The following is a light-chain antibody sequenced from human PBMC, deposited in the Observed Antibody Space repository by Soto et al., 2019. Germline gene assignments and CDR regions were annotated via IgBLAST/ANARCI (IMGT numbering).Light chain of an antibody. CDR3: QQYGNSPST. CDR2: GAS. Sequence: ETVLTQSPGTLSLSPGERATLSCRASQSVSNNYLAWYRQKPGQAPRLLIYGASSRATGIPDRFSGSGSGTDFTLTITRLEPEDFAVYYCQQYGNSPSTFGQGTRLEI. J-gene: IGKJ5*01. V-gene: IGKV3-20*01. CDR1: QSVSNNY.